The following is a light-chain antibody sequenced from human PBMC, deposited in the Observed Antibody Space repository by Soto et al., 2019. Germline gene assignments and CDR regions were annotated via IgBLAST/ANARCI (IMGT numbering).Light chain of an antibody. CDR1: SSDVGGYNY. J-gene: IGLJ1*01. CDR2: EVS. Sequence: QSALTLPPSASGSPGQSVTISCTGTSSDVGGYNYVSWYQQHPGKAPKLMIYEVSERPSGVPDRFSGSKSSNTASLTVSGFQAEDEADYYCSSYAGSNNFVFGTGTKVTVL. CDR3: SSYAGSNNFV. V-gene: IGLV2-8*01.